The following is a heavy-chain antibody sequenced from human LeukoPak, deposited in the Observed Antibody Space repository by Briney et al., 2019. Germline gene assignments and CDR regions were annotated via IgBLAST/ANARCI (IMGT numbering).Heavy chain of an antibody. V-gene: IGHV4-38-2*02. Sequence: SETLSLTCTVSGYSISSGYYWGWIRQPPGKGLEWIGSIYHSGSTNYNPSLKSRVTISVDTSKNQFSLKLSSVTAADTAVYYCAREDTAMAYFDYWGQGTLVTVSS. J-gene: IGHJ4*02. CDR2: IYHSGST. CDR1: GYSISSGYY. D-gene: IGHD5-18*01. CDR3: AREDTAMAYFDY.